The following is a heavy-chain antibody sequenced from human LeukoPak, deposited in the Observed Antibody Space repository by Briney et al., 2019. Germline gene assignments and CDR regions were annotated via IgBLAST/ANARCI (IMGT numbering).Heavy chain of an antibody. D-gene: IGHD3-22*01. CDR1: GFTFSSYE. CDR3: ARMYYHDHSGYYWAPDY. V-gene: IGHV3-48*03. CDR2: ISSSGSSSGRII. J-gene: IGHJ4*02. Sequence: GGSLRLSCAASGFTFSSYEMNWVRQAPGKGLEGVSYISSSGSSSGRIIDYADSVKGRFTVSRDNAKNSLYLQMNSLRAEDTAVYYCARMYYHDHSGYYWAPDYWGQGTLVTVSS.